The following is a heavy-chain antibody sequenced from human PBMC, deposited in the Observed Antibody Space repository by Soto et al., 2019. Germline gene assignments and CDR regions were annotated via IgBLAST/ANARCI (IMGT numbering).Heavy chain of an antibody. Sequence: EVQLLESGGGFVQPGGSLRLSCAASGFTFSSYAMTWVRQAPGKGLEWVSAISGSGSSTHYADSVKGRFTISRDNSKNTLDMHMSRLRAEDTALYYCAREGDGYNSLSHFDYWGQGTLVTVSS. D-gene: IGHD5-12*01. CDR2: ISGSGSST. V-gene: IGHV3-23*01. CDR3: AREGDGYNSLSHFDY. J-gene: IGHJ4*02. CDR1: GFTFSSYA.